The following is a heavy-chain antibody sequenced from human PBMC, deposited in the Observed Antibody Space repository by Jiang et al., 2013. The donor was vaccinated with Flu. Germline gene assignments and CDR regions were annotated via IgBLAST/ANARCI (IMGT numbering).Heavy chain of an antibody. CDR3: AKLLAAGGTDY. CDR2: ISDSGSST. CDR1: GFTFSSYD. V-gene: IGHV3-23*01. Sequence: GSLRLSCAASGFTFSSYDMSWVRQAPGKGLEWVSVISDSGSSTYYADSVKGRFTISRDNSKNTVYLQMNSLRAEDTAVYYCAKLLAAGGTDYWGQGTLVTVSS. J-gene: IGHJ4*02. D-gene: IGHD6-13*01.